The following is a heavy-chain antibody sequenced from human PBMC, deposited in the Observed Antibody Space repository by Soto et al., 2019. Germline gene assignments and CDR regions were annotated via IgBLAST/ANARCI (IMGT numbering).Heavy chain of an antibody. CDR1: GFTFSSYV. J-gene: IGHJ4*02. V-gene: IGHV3-33*01. Sequence: QVQLVESGGGVVQPGRSLRLSCAASGFTFSSYVMHWVRQAPGKGLEWVAVMRYDDNNKYYADSVKGRFTISRDNSKNMLYLQMSSLRAEDTAVYHCARDPRFWSAYYTGLDYWGQGTLVTVSS. D-gene: IGHD3-3*01. CDR2: MRYDDNNK. CDR3: ARDPRFWSAYYTGLDY.